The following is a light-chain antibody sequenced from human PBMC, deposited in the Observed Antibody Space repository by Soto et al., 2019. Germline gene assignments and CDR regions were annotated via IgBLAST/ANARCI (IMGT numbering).Light chain of an antibody. V-gene: IGKV4-1*01. CDR2: WAS. CDR3: QQYYSTPLT. Sequence: DIVMTQSPDSLAVSLGERATINCKSSQSVLYSSNNKNYLAWYQQKPGQPPKLLIYWASTRESGVPDRFSGSGSGTDFTLTISSLQAEDGAFYYCQQYYSTPLTFGQGTKVEIK. J-gene: IGKJ1*01. CDR1: QSVLYSSNNKNY.